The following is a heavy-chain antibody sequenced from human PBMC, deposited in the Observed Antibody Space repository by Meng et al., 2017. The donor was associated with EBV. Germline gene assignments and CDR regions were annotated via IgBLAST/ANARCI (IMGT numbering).Heavy chain of an antibody. Sequence: QVQPVLSGADVKKPGASVKVSCKASGYTFTGYYMHWVRQAPGQGLEWMGRINPNSGGTNYAQKFQGRVTMTRDTSISTAYMELSRLRSDDTAVYYCARVGIAVAGTGDYWGQGTLVTVSS. D-gene: IGHD6-19*01. CDR2: INPNSGGT. CDR1: GYTFTGYY. J-gene: IGHJ4*02. CDR3: ARVGIAVAGTGDY. V-gene: IGHV1-2*06.